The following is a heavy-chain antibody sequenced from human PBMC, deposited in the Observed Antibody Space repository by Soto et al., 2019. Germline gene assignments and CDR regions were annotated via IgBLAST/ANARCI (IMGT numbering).Heavy chain of an antibody. V-gene: IGHV1-69*13. CDR2: IIPIFGTA. D-gene: IGHD5-12*01. Sequence: SVKVSCKASGGTFSSYCIIWLLHAPVQGLEWMGGIIPIFGTANYAQKFQGRVTITADESTSTAYMELSSLRSEDTAVYYCARDLGRDGYTYNRDDAFDIWGKGTMVNVSS. CDR1: GGTFSSYC. CDR3: ARDLGRDGYTYNRDDAFDI. J-gene: IGHJ3*02.